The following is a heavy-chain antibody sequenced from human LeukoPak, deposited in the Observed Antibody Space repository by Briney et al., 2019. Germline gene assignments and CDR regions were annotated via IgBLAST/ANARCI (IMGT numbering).Heavy chain of an antibody. CDR3: VGTTVTTVHYMDV. Sequence: SVKVSCKASGGTFNSYAISWVRQAPGQGREGMGGIIPIFGTANYAQKFQGRVTITTAESTSTAYMELSSLRSEDTAVYYCVGTTVTTVHYMDVWGKGTTVTVSS. J-gene: IGHJ6*03. D-gene: IGHD4-17*01. V-gene: IGHV1-69*05. CDR1: GGTFNSYA. CDR2: IIPIFGTA.